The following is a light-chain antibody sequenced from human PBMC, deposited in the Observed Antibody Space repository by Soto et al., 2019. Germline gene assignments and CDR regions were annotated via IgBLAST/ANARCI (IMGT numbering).Light chain of an antibody. V-gene: IGKV3-20*01. CDR3: QQYGSSPLWT. Sequence: IVLTQSPATLSVSPGERATLSCRASQSVSSNLAWYQQKPGQAPRLLIYGASTRATGIPARFSGSGSGTDFTLTISRLEPEDFAVYYCQQYGSSPLWTFGQGTKVDIK. CDR2: GAS. CDR1: QSVSSN. J-gene: IGKJ1*01.